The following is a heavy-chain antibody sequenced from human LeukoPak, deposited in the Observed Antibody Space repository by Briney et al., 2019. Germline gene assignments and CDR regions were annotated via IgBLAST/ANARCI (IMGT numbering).Heavy chain of an antibody. CDR2: AYADGNNR. Sequence: GGSLRLSCAASGFTFSSYYMHWVRQAPGKGLEWVAVAYADGNNRYYADSVKGRFTISRDNSKNTLDLQMNSLRAEDTAVYYCATGGGSYYSHWGQGTLVTVSS. CDR3: ATGGGSYYSH. V-gene: IGHV3-33*01. D-gene: IGHD2-21*01. J-gene: IGHJ4*02. CDR1: GFTFSSYY.